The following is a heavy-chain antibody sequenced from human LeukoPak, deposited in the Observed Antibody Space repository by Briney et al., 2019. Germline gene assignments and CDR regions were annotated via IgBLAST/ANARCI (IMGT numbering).Heavy chain of an antibody. CDR1: GYTFTSYD. CDR2: MNPNSGNT. D-gene: IGHD2-21*01. Sequence: GASVKVSCKASGYTFTSYDINWVRQATGQGLEWMGWMNPNSGNTGYAQKFQGRVTITRNTSISTAYMELSSLRSEDTAVYYVARGGYCGGFCYWFDYWGQGTLVTVSS. CDR3: ARGGYCGGFCYWFDY. J-gene: IGHJ4*02. V-gene: IGHV1-8*03.